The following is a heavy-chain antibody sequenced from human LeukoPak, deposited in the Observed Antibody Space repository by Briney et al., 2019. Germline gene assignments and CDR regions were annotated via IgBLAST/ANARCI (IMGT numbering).Heavy chain of an antibody. CDR1: GGSISSGNYQ. V-gene: IGHV4-31*03. Sequence: SHTLSLTCSVSGGSISSGNYQWNWIRQHPGKGLGWIGYIYYTGNTYYNPSLKSRVSISEDTSKNQFSLDLTSVTAADTAVYYCARGDSGTYYFDRWGPGTLVTVSS. J-gene: IGHJ4*02. CDR2: IYYTGNT. D-gene: IGHD6-19*01. CDR3: ARGDSGTYYFDR.